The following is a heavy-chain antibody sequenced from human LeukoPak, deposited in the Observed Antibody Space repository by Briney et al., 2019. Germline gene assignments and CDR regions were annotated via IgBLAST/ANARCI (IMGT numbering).Heavy chain of an antibody. CDR1: GYTFTGYY. CDR3: ASISPSSRYFDL. J-gene: IGHJ2*01. V-gene: IGHV1-2*06. CDR2: INPNSGGT. Sequence: ASVKVSCKASGYTFTGYYMHWVRQAPGQGLEWMGRINPNSGGTNYAQKFQGRVTTTRDTSISTAYMELSRLRSDDTAVYYCASISPSSRYFDLWGRGTLVTVSS.